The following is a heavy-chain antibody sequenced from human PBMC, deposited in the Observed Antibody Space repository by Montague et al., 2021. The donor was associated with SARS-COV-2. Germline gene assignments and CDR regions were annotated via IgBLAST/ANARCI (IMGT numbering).Heavy chain of an antibody. V-gene: IGHV2-70*01. CDR3: ERMSVVVTAINYYYYGMDV. CDR2: IDWDDDK. D-gene: IGHD2-21*02. CDR1: GFSLSTSGMC. Sequence: PALVKPTQTLTLTCTFSGFSLSTSGMCVSWIRQPPGKALEWLALIDWDDDKYYSTSLKTRLTISKDTSKNQVVLTMTNMDPVDAATYYCERMSVVVTAINYYYYGMDVGGQGTTVTVSS. J-gene: IGHJ6*02.